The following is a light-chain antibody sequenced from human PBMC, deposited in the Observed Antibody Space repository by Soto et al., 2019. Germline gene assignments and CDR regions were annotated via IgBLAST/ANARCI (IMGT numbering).Light chain of an antibody. V-gene: IGKV1-5*03. CDR2: KAS. CDR3: QHYNSYSEA. Sequence: DIQVTQSPSTLSGSVGDRVTITCRASQTISSWLAWYQQKPGKAPKLLIYKASTLKSGVPSRFSGSGSGTEFTLTISSLQPDDSATYYCQHYNSYSEAFGQGTKVDIK. J-gene: IGKJ1*01. CDR1: QTISSW.